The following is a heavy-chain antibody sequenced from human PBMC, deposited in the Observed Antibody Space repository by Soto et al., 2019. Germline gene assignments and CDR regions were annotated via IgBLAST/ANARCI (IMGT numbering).Heavy chain of an antibody. Sequence: QVQLKQWGAGLLKPSETLSLTCAVYGGSFSGYFWTWIRQPPGKGLEWIGEIDHSGSTNYNPSLKSRVTISIDTSKNQFSLKLSSVTAADTAVYYCSRGKYGSGSYYHHYYGMDVW. CDR1: GGSFSGYF. D-gene: IGHD3-10*01. CDR2: IDHSGST. J-gene: IGHJ6*01. V-gene: IGHV4-34*01. CDR3: SRGKYGSGSYYHHYYGMDV.